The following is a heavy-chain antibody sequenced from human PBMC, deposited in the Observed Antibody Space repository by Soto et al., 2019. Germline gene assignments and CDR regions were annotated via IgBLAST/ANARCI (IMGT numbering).Heavy chain of an antibody. CDR2: ISAYNGNT. V-gene: IGHV1-18*04. CDR1: GYTFTSYG. Sequence: ASVKVSFKASGYTFTSYGISWLRQAPGQGLEWMGWISAYNGNTNYAQKLQGRVTMTTDTSTSTAYMELRSLRSDDTAVYYCARDRHTAMVSINWFDPWGQGTLVTVSS. CDR3: ARDRHTAMVSINWFDP. D-gene: IGHD5-18*01. J-gene: IGHJ5*02.